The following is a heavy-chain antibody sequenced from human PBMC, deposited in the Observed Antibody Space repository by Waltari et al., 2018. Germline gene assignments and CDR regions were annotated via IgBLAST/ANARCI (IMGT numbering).Heavy chain of an antibody. CDR1: GGTFSSYA. J-gene: IGHJ6*02. Sequence: QVQLVQSGAEVKKPGSSVKVSCTASGGTFSSYAISWVRQAPGQGLEWMGRIIPIFGTANYAQKFQGRVTITADESTSTAYMELSSLRSEDTAVYYCAREIAVAGYYYYGMDVWGQGTTVTVSS. D-gene: IGHD6-19*01. V-gene: IGHV1-69*15. CDR2: IIPIFGTA. CDR3: AREIAVAGYYYYGMDV.